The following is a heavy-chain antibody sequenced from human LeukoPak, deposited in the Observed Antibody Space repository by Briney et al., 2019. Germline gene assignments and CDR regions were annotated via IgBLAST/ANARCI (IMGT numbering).Heavy chain of an antibody. Sequence: PGGSLRLSCAASGFTVSSNYMSWVRQAPGKGLEWVSVIYSGGSTYYADSVKGRFTISRDNSKNTLYLQMNSLRAEDTAVYYCAKARAVGIAARHYDYWGQGTLVTVSS. D-gene: IGHD6-6*01. V-gene: IGHV3-53*01. CDR3: AKARAVGIAARHYDY. J-gene: IGHJ4*02. CDR1: GFTVSSNY. CDR2: IYSGGST.